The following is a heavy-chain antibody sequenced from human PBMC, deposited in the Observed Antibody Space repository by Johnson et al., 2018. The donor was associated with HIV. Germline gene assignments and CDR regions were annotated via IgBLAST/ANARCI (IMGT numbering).Heavy chain of an antibody. V-gene: IGHV3-30*02. CDR2: IRYDGSNK. CDR3: ARVVMAGAFDI. Sequence: QVQLVESGGGVVQPGGSLRLSCAASGFTFSSYGMHWVRQAPGKGLEWVAFIRYDGSNKDYADSVKGRFTISRDNAKNSLDLHMTSLRAEDTAVYYCARVVMAGAFDIWGQGTMVTVSS. J-gene: IGHJ3*02. D-gene: IGHD3-22*01. CDR1: GFTFSSYG.